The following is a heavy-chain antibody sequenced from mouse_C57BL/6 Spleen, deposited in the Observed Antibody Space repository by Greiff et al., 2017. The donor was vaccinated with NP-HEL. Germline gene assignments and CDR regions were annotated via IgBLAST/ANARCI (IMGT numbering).Heavy chain of an antibody. CDR3: TRNLYYGSSYGYFDV. J-gene: IGHJ1*03. D-gene: IGHD1-1*01. Sequence: VQLQQSGAELVRLGASVTLSCKASGYTFTDYEMHWVKQTPVHGLEWIGAIDPETGGTAYNQKFKGKAILTADKSSSTAYMELRSLTSEDSAVYYCTRNLYYGSSYGYFDVWGTGTTVTVSS. V-gene: IGHV1-15*01. CDR2: IDPETGGT. CDR1: GYTFTDYE.